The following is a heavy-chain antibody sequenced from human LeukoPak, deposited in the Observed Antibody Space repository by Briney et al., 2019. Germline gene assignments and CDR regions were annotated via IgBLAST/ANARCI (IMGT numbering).Heavy chain of an antibody. V-gene: IGHV3-66*01. CDR1: GINVGSNY. J-gene: IGHJ4*02. CDR3: ARGPGAFDY. Sequence: PGGSLRLSCAASGINVGSNYMNWVRQAPGRGLEWVSVMYSEGGTNYADSVKGRFTISRDYLKNTPYLQMDSLRVEDTAVYYCARGPGAFDYWGQGTLVTVSS. CDR2: MYSEGGT.